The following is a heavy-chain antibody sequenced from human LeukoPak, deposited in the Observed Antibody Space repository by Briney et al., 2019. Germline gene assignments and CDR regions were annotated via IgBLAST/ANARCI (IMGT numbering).Heavy chain of an antibody. CDR3: ASWLWFGELLADY. CDR2: IYTSGST. J-gene: IGHJ4*02. V-gene: IGHV4-61*02. CDR1: GGSISSGSYY. Sequence: SETLSLTCTVSGGSISSGSYYWSWIRQPAGKGLEWIGRIYTSGSTNYNPSLKSRVTISVDTSKNQFSLKLSSVSAADTAVYYCASWLWFGELLADYWGQGTLVTVSS. D-gene: IGHD3-10*01.